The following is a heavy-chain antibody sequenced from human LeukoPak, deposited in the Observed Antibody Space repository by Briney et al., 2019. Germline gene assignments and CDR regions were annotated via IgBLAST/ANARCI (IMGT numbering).Heavy chain of an antibody. Sequence: GGSLRLSCAASGFTFSSYGMHWVRQAPGKGLEWVAVIWYDGSNKYYADSVKGRFTISRDNSKNTLYLQMNSLRAEDTAVYYCARDSRLLWFGELYPVFDYWGQGTLVTVSS. CDR3: ARDSRLLWFGELYPVFDY. CDR1: GFTFSSYG. CDR2: IWYDGSNK. J-gene: IGHJ4*02. V-gene: IGHV3-33*01. D-gene: IGHD3-10*01.